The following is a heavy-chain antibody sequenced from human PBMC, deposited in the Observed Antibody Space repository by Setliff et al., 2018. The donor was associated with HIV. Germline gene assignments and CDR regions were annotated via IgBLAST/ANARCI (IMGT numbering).Heavy chain of an antibody. CDR3: ASSSPTTYYYGSGSPPLDY. Sequence: SVKVSCKASGGPLGSYGMTWVRQAPGQGLEWMGTVIPVRDMANYAEKFQGRVTITADRSTSTSYMELRGLRSDDTAVYYCASSSPTTYYYGSGSPPLDYWGQGTLVTVSS. D-gene: IGHD3-10*01. CDR2: VIPVRDMA. V-gene: IGHV1-69*04. J-gene: IGHJ4*02. CDR1: GGPLGSYG.